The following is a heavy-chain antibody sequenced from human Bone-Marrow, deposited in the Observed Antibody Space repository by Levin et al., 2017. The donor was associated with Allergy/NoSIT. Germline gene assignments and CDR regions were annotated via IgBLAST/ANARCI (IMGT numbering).Heavy chain of an antibody. CDR2: IYYSGST. V-gene: IGHV4-30-4*01. Sequence: LSCNVSGGSINSGDSYWSWIRQPPGKGLEWIGYIYYSGSTYYNPSLKSRITISIDTSKSQFSLQLSSVTAADTAVYYCARLSLTFYDILTGYYSPIGTFDYWGQGTLVTVSS. CDR3: ARLSLTFYDILTGYYSPIGTFDY. CDR1: GGSINSGDSY. J-gene: IGHJ4*02. D-gene: IGHD3-9*01.